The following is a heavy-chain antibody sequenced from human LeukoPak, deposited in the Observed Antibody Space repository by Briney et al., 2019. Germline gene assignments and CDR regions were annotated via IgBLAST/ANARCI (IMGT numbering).Heavy chain of an antibody. CDR2: INHSGST. CDR3: ASIAAAVYAFDI. Sequence: SETLSLTCAVYGGSFSGYYWSWIRQPPGKGLEWIGEINHSGSTNYNPSLKSRVTISVDTSKNQFSLKLSSVTAADTAVYYCASIAAAVYAFDIWGQGTMVTVSS. CDR1: GGSFSGYY. V-gene: IGHV4-34*01. J-gene: IGHJ3*02. D-gene: IGHD6-13*01.